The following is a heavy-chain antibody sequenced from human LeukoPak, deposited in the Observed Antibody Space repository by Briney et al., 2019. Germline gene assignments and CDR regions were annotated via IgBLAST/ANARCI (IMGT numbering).Heavy chain of an antibody. D-gene: IGHD6-19*01. Sequence: SETLSLTCTVSGGSISSYYWSWIRQPPGKGLEWIGYISYSGSTNYNPSLKSRVAISVDTSKNQFSLKLSSVTAADTAVYYCARNKAVTFIWFDPWRQGPVDTVSS. J-gene: IGHJ5*02. V-gene: IGHV4-59*01. CDR3: ARNKAVTFIWFDP. CDR1: GGSISSYY. CDR2: ISYSGST.